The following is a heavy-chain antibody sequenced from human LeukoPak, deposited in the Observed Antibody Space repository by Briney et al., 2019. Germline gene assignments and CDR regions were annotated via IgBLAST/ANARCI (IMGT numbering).Heavy chain of an antibody. V-gene: IGHV3-30-3*01. CDR3: ARDFYGSGRGGLDY. Sequence: GGSLRLSCAASGFTFSSYAMHWVRQAPGKGLEWVAVISYDGSDKYYADSVKGRFTISRDNSKNTLYLQMNSLRAEDTAVYYCARDFYGSGRGGLDYWGQGTLVTVSS. CDR2: ISYDGSDK. D-gene: IGHD3-10*01. CDR1: GFTFSSYA. J-gene: IGHJ4*02.